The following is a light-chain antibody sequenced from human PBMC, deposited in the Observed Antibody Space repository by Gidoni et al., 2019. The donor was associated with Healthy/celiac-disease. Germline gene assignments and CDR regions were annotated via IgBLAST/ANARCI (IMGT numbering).Light chain of an antibody. V-gene: IGKV1-5*03. CDR2: KAS. Sequence: DIQMTESLSTLSASVGDRVTITCRASQSISSWLAWYQQKPGKAPKLLIYKASSLESGVPSRFSGSGSGTEFTLTISSLQPDDFATYYGQQYNSYWTFGQGTKVEIK. J-gene: IGKJ1*01. CDR1: QSISSW. CDR3: QQYNSYWT.